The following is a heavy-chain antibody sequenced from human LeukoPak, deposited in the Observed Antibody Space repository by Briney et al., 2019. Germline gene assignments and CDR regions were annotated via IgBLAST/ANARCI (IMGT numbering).Heavy chain of an antibody. CDR1: GGSFSGYY. V-gene: IGHV4-59*12. D-gene: IGHD2-21*01. CDR3: AVCSNWFDP. Sequence: PSETLSLTCAVYGGSFSGYYWSWIRQPPGKGLEWIGYIYYSGSTNYNPSLKSRVTISVDTSKNQFSLKLSSVTAADTAVYYCAVCSNWFDPWGQGTLVTVSS. J-gene: IGHJ5*02. CDR2: IYYSGST.